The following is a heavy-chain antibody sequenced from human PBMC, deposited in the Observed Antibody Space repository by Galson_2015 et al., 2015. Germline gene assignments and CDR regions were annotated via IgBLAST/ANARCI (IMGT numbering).Heavy chain of an antibody. CDR3: ARDQGPFDHCSSTSCYVFYYYYGMDV. CDR1: GFTFSSYA. CDR2: ISYDGSNK. V-gene: IGHV3-30-3*01. D-gene: IGHD2-2*01. Sequence: SLRLSCAASGFTFSSYAMHWVRQAPGKGLEWVAVISYDGSNKYYADSVKGRFTISIDNSKNTLYLQMNSLRAEDTAVYYCARDQGPFDHCSSTSCYVFYYYYGMDVWGQGTTVTVSS. J-gene: IGHJ6*02.